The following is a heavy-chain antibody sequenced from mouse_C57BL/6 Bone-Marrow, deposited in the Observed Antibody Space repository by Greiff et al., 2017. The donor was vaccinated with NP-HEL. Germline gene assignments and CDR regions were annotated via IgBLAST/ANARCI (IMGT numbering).Heavy chain of an antibody. CDR3: AYGSLFDV. J-gene: IGHJ1*03. CDR2: IDPEDGET. Sequence: VHVKQSGAELVKPGASVKLSCTASGFNIKDYYMHWVKQRTEQGLEWIGRIDPEDGETKYASKFQGKATITADTSSNTAYLQLSSLTSEDTAVYYCAYGSLFDVWGTGTTLTVSS. CDR1: GFNIKDYY. V-gene: IGHV14-2*01. D-gene: IGHD1-1*01.